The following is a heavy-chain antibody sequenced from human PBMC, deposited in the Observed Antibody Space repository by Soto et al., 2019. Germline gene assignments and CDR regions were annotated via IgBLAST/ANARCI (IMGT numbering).Heavy chain of an antibody. CDR1: WCTCTGYD. CDR2: INPSGGST. Sequence: VSCSAAWCTCTGYDVHCVLQATGQGLEWMGIINPSGGSTSYAQKFQGRVTMTRDTSTSTVYMELSSLRSEDTAVYFCARRGAADGSRPAARWGQGTPVTVSS. V-gene: IGHV1-46*01. J-gene: IGHJ4*02. CDR3: ARRGAADGSRPAAR. D-gene: IGHD6-13*01.